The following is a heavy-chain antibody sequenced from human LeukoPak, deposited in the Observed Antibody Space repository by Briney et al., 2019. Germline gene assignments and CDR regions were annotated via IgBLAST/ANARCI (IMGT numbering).Heavy chain of an antibody. V-gene: IGHV3-23*01. CDR2: ISGSGGST. D-gene: IGHD6-13*01. CDR3: AKVASSSWYLYYYYGMDV. CDR1: GFTFSSYA. J-gene: IGHJ6*02. Sequence: GRSLRLSCAASGFTFSSYAMSWVRQAPGKGLEWVSAISGSGGSTYYADSVKGRFTISRDNSKNTLYLQMNSLRAEDTAVYNCAKVASSSWYLYYYYGMDVWGQGTTVTVSS.